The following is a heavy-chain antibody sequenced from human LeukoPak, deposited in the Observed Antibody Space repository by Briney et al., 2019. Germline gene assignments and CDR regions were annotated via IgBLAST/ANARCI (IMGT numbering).Heavy chain of an antibody. CDR2: ISYDGSNK. CDR1: GFTFSSYA. J-gene: IGHJ4*02. CDR3: AREFVYYDILTGLSPGE. V-gene: IGHV3-30-3*01. Sequence: HTGGSLRLSCAASGFTFSSYAMHWVRQAPGKGLEWVAVISYDGSNKYYADSVKGRFTISRDNSKNTLYLQMNSLRVEDTAVYYCAREFVYYDILTGLSPGEWGQGTLVTVSS. D-gene: IGHD3-9*01.